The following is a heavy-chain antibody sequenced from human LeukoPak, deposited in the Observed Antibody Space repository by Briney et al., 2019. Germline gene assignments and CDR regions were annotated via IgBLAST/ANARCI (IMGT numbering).Heavy chain of an antibody. CDR1: GGTFSSYA. V-gene: IGHV1-69*05. CDR2: IIPIFGTA. Sequence: SVKVSCKASGGTFSSYAISWVRQAPGQGLEWMGGIIPIFGTANYAQKFQGRVTITTDETTSTAYMELSSLRSEDTAVYYCARDQLLTYYYDSSGYFDAFDIWGQGTMVTVSS. D-gene: IGHD3-22*01. CDR3: ARDQLLTYYYDSSGYFDAFDI. J-gene: IGHJ3*02.